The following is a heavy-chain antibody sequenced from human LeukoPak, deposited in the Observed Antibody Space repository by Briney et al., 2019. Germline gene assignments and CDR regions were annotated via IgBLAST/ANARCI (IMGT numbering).Heavy chain of an antibody. D-gene: IGHD6-13*01. Sequence: ASVKVSCKASGYTFTGYYMHWVRQAPGQGLEWMGWINPNSGGTNYAQKFQGRVTMTRDTSISTAYMELSRLRSDDTAVYYCAGEEQQLDYYYYGMDVWGQGTTVTVSS. V-gene: IGHV1-2*02. CDR3: AGEEQQLDYYYYGMDV. CDR1: GYTFTGYY. CDR2: INPNSGGT. J-gene: IGHJ6*02.